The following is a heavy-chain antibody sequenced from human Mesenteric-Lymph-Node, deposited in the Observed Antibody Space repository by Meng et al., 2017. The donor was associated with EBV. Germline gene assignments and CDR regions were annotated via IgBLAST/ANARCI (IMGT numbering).Heavy chain of an antibody. J-gene: IGHJ4*02. CDR1: GASFSGHY. Sequence: QVNLLERGAGLLNASETLSLTCAAYGASFSGHYGGWMRQHPGKGLEWIGEIDPTGNTKYIPSLKSRVTISLDTSRNQLSLKLTSVTAADAAVYYCSIWDTGALQNYWGPGTLVTVSS. D-gene: IGHD5-18*01. CDR3: SIWDTGALQNY. V-gene: IGHV4-34*01. CDR2: IDPTGNT.